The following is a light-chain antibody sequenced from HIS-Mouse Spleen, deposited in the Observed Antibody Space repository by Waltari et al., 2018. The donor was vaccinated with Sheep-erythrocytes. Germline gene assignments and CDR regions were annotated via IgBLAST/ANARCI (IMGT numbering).Light chain of an antibody. CDR1: SSDVGSYNL. V-gene: IGLV2-23*01. J-gene: IGLJ3*02. CDR3: CSYAGSSTPWV. Sequence: QSALTPPASVSGSPGQSITISCTGTSSDVGSYNLVSWYQQHPGKAPKLMIYEGSKRPSGVSNRFSGSKSGTTASLTISVLQAEDEADYYCCSYAGSSTPWVFGGGTKLTVL. CDR2: EGS.